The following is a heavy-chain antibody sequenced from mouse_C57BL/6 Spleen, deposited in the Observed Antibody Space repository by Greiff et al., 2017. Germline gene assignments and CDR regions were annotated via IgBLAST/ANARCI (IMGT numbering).Heavy chain of an antibody. CDR2: IDPEDGDT. CDR1: GFNIKDYY. J-gene: IGHJ3*01. D-gene: IGHD1-1*01. CDR3: TTAVVATPFAY. V-gene: IGHV14-1*01. Sequence: EVQLQQSGAELVRPGASVKLSCTASGFNIKDYYMHWVKQRPEQGLEWIGRIDPEDGDTEYAPKFQGKATMTADPSSNTAYLQLSSLTSEDTAVYYCTTAVVATPFAYWGQGTLVTVSA.